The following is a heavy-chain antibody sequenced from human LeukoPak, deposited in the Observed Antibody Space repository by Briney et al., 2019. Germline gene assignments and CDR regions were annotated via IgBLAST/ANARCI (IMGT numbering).Heavy chain of an antibody. J-gene: IGHJ6*02. V-gene: IGHV1-8*01. CDR3: ARCRYDILSPAHHYYYYYGMDV. CDR2: MNPNSGNT. Sequence: ASVTVSFKSSGYTFTSYDINWVRQATGQGLEWMGWMNPNSGNTGYAQKFQGRVTMTRNTSISTAYMELSSLRSEDTAVYYCARCRYDILSPAHHYYYYYGMDVWGQGTTVTVSS. D-gene: IGHD3-9*01. CDR1: GYTFTSYD.